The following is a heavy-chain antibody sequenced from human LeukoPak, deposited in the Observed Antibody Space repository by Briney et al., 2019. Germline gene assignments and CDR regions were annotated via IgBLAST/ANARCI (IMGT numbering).Heavy chain of an antibody. Sequence: SETLSLTCAVYGRSFSGYYWSWIRQPPGKGLEWIGEINHSGSTNYNPSLKSRVTISVDTSKNQFSLKLSSVTAADTAVYYCARGGRYLTTRNCALDYWGQGTLVTVSS. J-gene: IGHJ4*02. V-gene: IGHV4-34*01. CDR1: GRSFSGYY. CDR3: ARGGRYLTTRNCALDY. CDR2: INHSGST. D-gene: IGHD4/OR15-4a*01.